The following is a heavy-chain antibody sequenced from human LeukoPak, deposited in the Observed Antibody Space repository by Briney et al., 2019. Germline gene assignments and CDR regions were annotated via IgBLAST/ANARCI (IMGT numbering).Heavy chain of an antibody. V-gene: IGHV4-59*01. CDR2: IYYSGST. Sequence: NPSETLSLTCTVSGGSISSYYWSWIRQPPGKGLEWIGYIYYSGSTNYNPSLKSRVTISVDTSKNQFSLKLSSVTAADTAVYYCARGGSLYYDFWSGYIAWGQGILVTVSS. CDR1: GGSISSYY. J-gene: IGHJ5*02. CDR3: ARGGSLYYDFWSGYIA. D-gene: IGHD3-3*01.